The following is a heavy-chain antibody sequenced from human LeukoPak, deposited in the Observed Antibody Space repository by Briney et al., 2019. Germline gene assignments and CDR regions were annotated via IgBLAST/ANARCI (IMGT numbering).Heavy chain of an antibody. J-gene: IGHJ4*02. D-gene: IGHD2-2*02. CDR1: GGSISSSSYY. Sequence: PSETLSLTCTVSGGSISSSSYYWGWIRQPPGKGLEWIGSIYYSGSTYYNPSLKSRVTISVDTSKNQFSLKLSSVTAADTAVYYCARCTSTSCYNFDYWGQRTLLTVSS. CDR3: ARCTSTSCYNFDY. CDR2: IYYSGST. V-gene: IGHV4-39*07.